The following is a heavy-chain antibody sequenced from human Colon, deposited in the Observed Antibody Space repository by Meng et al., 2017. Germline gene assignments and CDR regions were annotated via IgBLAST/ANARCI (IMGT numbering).Heavy chain of an antibody. J-gene: IGHJ4*02. V-gene: IGHV4-4*02. CDR1: GGSISSSNW. D-gene: IGHD6-19*01. CDR2: IYHSGST. CDR3: ASFPPPGKQWLVTDY. Sequence: QAQLPESGPGLVKPSGTLSLTCAVSGGSISSSNWWSWVRQPPGKGLEWIGEIYHSGSTNYNPSLKSRVTISVDKSKNQFSLKLSSVTAADTAVYYCASFPPPGKQWLVTDYWGQGTLVTVSS.